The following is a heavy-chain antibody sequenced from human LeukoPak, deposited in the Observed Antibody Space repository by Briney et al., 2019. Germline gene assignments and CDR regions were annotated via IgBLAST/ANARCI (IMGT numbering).Heavy chain of an antibody. V-gene: IGHV3-21*01. Sequence: GGSLRLSCAASGFTFSSYSMNWVRQAPGKGLEWVSSISSSSSYIYYADSVKGRFTISRDNAKNSLYLQMNSLRAEHTAVYYCARAEDGSGSYYSGIDWGQGTLVTVSS. CDR3: ARAEDGSGSYYSGID. J-gene: IGHJ4*02. CDR2: ISSSSSYI. D-gene: IGHD3-10*01. CDR1: GFTFSSYS.